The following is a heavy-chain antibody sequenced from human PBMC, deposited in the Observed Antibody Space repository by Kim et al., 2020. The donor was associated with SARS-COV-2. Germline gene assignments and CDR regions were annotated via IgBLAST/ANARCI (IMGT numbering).Heavy chain of an antibody. Sequence: SVKVSCKASGGTFSSYAISWVRQAPGQGLEWMGGIIPIFGTANYAQKFQGRVTITADESTSTAYMELSSLRSEDTAVYYCARKPSNGEGGWFDPWGQGTLVTVSS. CDR3: ARKPSNGEGGWFDP. V-gene: IGHV1-69*13. CDR2: IIPIFGTA. CDR1: GGTFSSYA. J-gene: IGHJ5*02. D-gene: IGHD4-17*01.